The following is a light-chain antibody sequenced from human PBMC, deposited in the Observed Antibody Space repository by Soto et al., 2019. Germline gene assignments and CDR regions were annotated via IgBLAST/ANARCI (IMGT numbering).Light chain of an antibody. J-gene: IGLJ3*02. Sequence: QSVLTQPPSASGTPGQRVTISCSGSSSNIGINTVNWYQQLPGTAPKLLIYSNNQRPSGVPDRFSGSKSGTSASLAVSGLQSEDEADYYCQAYDYTLTASVFGGGTKLTVL. CDR2: SNN. V-gene: IGLV1-44*01. CDR3: QAYDYTLTASV. CDR1: SSNIGINT.